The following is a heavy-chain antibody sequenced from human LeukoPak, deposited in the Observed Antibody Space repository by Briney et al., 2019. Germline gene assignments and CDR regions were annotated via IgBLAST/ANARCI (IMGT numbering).Heavy chain of an antibody. Sequence: PSETLPLTCTVSGGSISSYYWSWIRQPPGKGLEWIGYIYYSGSTNYNPSLKSRVTISVDTSKNQFSLKLSSVTAADTAVYYCARDNSVGDNAWWFDPWGQGTLVTVSS. D-gene: IGHD1-26*01. J-gene: IGHJ5*02. CDR1: GGSISSYY. CDR3: ARDNSVGDNAWWFDP. V-gene: IGHV4-59*01. CDR2: IYYSGST.